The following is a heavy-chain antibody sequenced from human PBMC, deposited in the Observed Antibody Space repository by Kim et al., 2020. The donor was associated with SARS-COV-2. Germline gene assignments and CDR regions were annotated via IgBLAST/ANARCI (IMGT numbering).Heavy chain of an antibody. J-gene: IGHJ4*02. CDR3: VRDRSYRYYFDY. D-gene: IGHD3-16*02. Sequence: YYAGSVKGRFTISRDNAKNSLYLQMNSLRDEDTAVYYCVRDRSYRYYFDYWGQGTLVTVSS. V-gene: IGHV3-48*02.